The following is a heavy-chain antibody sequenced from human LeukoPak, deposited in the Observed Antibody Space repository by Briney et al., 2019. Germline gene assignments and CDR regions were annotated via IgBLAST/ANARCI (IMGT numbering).Heavy chain of an antibody. CDR3: ARDLSLNYDILTAYGMDV. Sequence: GGSLRLSCAASGFPFSSYAMHWVRQAPGKGLEWVAVTSHDGSNKYYADSVKGRFTISRDNSKNTLYLQMNSLRAEDTAVYYCARDLSLNYDILTAYGMDVWGQGTTVTVSS. CDR1: GFPFSSYA. D-gene: IGHD3-9*01. CDR2: TSHDGSNK. V-gene: IGHV3-30-3*01. J-gene: IGHJ6*02.